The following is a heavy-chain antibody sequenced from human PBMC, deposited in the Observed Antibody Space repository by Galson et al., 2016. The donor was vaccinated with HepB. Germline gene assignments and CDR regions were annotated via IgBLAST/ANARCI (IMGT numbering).Heavy chain of an antibody. Sequence: TLSLTCTVSGASISSGGYYWSWIRQQPGKGLEWIGYIYYSGTSVYYNPSLKSRVNISLDKSKNQVSLKLNSVTAADTAVYYCARETHMGIFDIWGRGTLVAVSS. V-gene: IGHV4-31*03. D-gene: IGHD7-27*01. CDR1: GASISSGGYY. CDR2: IYYSGTSV. J-gene: IGHJ4*02. CDR3: ARETHMGIFDI.